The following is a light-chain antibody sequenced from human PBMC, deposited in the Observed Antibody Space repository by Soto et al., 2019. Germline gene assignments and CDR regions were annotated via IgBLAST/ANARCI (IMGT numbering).Light chain of an antibody. CDR2: GAS. J-gene: IGKJ5*01. V-gene: IGKV3-15*01. Sequence: EIVMTQSPATLSVSPGERATLSCRASQSVSRNLAWYQQKPGQAPRRLIYGASTRATGIPARFSGSGSGTEFTLTISSLQSENFAVYYFQPYNNLITFGQGKRLEIK. CDR3: QPYNNLIT. CDR1: QSVSRN.